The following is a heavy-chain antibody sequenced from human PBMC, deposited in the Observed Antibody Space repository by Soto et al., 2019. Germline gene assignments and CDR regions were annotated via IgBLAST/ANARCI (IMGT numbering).Heavy chain of an antibody. CDR1: GGTFSSYA. Sequence: GASVKVSCKASGGTFSSYAISWVRQAPGQGLEWMGGIIPIFGTANYAQKFQGRVTITADKSTSTAYMELSSLRSEDTAVYYCARGYDYGDYGYFDYWGQGTLVTVSS. D-gene: IGHD4-17*01. CDR2: IIPIFGTA. J-gene: IGHJ4*02. CDR3: ARGYDYGDYGYFDY. V-gene: IGHV1-69*06.